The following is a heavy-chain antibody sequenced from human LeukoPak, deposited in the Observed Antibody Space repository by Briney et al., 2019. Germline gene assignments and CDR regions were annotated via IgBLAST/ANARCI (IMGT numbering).Heavy chain of an antibody. CDR1: GFTFRSYG. CDR3: ARDRHRYHYDGSGYPPY. V-gene: IGHV3-23*01. Sequence: GGSLRLSCAASGFTFRSYGMSWVRQAPGKGLEWVSAIRGSGGSTYYADSVKGRFTISRDNSKNTLYLQMNSLRAEDTAVYYCARDRHRYHYDGSGYPPYWGQGTLVTVSS. CDR2: IRGSGGST. D-gene: IGHD3-22*01. J-gene: IGHJ4*02.